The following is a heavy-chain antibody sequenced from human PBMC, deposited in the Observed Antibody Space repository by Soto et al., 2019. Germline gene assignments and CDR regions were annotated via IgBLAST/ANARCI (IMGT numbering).Heavy chain of an antibody. CDR2: IYWDDDK. CDR1: GFSRSKSGAA. J-gene: IGHJ4*02. CDR3: DHGQRGPRDL. D-gene: IGHD5-12*01. Sequence: HITLKETGPTLVRPTQTLTLTCTFSGFSRSKSGAAVAWIRQPTGQYLEWLALIYWDDDKSYNPSLKNKLTISKDTSKDHVVLTRTNMDPMDTATCFCDHGQRGPRDLWRPGILVTVSS. V-gene: IGHV2-5*02.